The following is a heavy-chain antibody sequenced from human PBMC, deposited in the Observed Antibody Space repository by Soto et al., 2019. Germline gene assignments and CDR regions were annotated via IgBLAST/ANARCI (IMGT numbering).Heavy chain of an antibody. CDR2: ISYDGSNK. CDR1: GFIINNYA. V-gene: IGHV3-30*04. D-gene: IGHD3-3*01. J-gene: IGHJ6*02. CDR3: ARRQDFGGPHYYDGMDV. Sequence: QVQLVESGGGVVQPGRSLRVSCAASGFIINNYAMHWVRQTPGKGLEWVAVISYDGSNKYYADSVKGRFTISRDNSKNTLYIQMNNLRPDASAVYYCARRQDFGGPHYYDGMDVWGQGTTVTVSS.